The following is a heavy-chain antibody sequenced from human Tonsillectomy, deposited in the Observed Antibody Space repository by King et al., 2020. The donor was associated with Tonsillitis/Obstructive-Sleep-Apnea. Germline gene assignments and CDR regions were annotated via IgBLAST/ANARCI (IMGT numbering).Heavy chain of an antibody. CDR1: GYTFTSYG. D-gene: IGHD3-22*01. CDR2: ISAYNGNT. J-gene: IGHJ3*02. Sequence: QLVQSGAEVKKPGASVKVSCKASGYTFTSYGISWVRQAPGQGLEWMGWISAYNGNTNYAQKLQGRVTMTTDTSTSTAYMELRSLRSDDTAVYYCASGRWPYYYDTRVGLPFDIWGQGTMVTVSS. V-gene: IGHV1-18*01. CDR3: ASGRWPYYYDTRVGLPFDI.